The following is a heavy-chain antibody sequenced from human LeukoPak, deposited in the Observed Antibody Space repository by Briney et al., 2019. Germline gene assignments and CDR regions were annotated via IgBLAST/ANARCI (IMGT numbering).Heavy chain of an antibody. V-gene: IGHV4-4*07. Sequence: SETLSLTCTVSGGSISSFYWSWIRQPAGKGLEWIGRIYPSGSSNYNPSLKSRVTMSVDTSKNQFSLKLRSVTAADTAVYYCARPRLLYGSGPILVWGQGNLVTVSS. CDR3: ARPRLLYGSGPILV. D-gene: IGHD3-10*01. J-gene: IGHJ4*02. CDR1: GGSISSFY. CDR2: IYPSGSS.